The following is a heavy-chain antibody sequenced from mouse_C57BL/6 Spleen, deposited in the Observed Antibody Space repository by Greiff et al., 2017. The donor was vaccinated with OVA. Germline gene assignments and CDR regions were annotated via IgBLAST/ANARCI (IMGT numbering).Heavy chain of an antibody. CDR1: GYSITSGYY. CDR2: ISYDGSN. J-gene: IGHJ3*01. CDR3: ARRGTAQATLWFAY. D-gene: IGHD3-1*01. Sequence: EVQLQESGPGLVKPSQSLTLTCSASGYSITSGYYWYWIRQFPRNKLEWMGYISYDGSNNYNPSLKNRISITRDTSKNQLFLKLNAVTTEDTATYYCARRGTAQATLWFAYWGQGTLVTVSA. V-gene: IGHV3-6*01.